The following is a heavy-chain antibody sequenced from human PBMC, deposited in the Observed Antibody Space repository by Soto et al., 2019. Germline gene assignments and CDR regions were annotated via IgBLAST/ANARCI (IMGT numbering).Heavy chain of an antibody. D-gene: IGHD5-18*01. Sequence: GGSLRLSCAASGFTFSSYAMSWVRQAPGKGLEWVSAISGSGGSTYYADSVKGRFTISRDNSKNTLYLQMNSLRAEDTAVYYCAKGIRGYYYYGMDVWGQGTTVTVSS. CDR3: AKGIRGYYYYGMDV. J-gene: IGHJ6*02. CDR1: GFTFSSYA. V-gene: IGHV3-23*01. CDR2: ISGSGGST.